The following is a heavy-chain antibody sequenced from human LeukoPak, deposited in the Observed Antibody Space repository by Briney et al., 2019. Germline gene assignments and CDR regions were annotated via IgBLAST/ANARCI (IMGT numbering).Heavy chain of an antibody. J-gene: IGHJ4*02. D-gene: IGHD3-10*01. V-gene: IGHV1-2*02. Sequence: ASVKVSCKASGYTFTGYYMHWVRQAPGQGLEWMGWINPNSGGTNYAQKFQGRVTMTRDTSISTAYMELRSLRSDDTAVYYCARNYYGSFLYWGQGTLVTVSS. CDR2: INPNSGGT. CDR3: ARNYYGSFLY. CDR1: GYTFTGYY.